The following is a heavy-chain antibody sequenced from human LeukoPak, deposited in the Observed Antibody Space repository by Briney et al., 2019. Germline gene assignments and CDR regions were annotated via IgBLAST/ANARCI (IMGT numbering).Heavy chain of an antibody. D-gene: IGHD4/OR15-4a*01. J-gene: IGHJ3*02. CDR1: GFTFSSYW. CDR3: AKTRGAGAFDI. V-gene: IGHV3-74*01. CDR2: INTDGSST. Sequence: GGSLRLSCAVSGFTFSSYWMHWVRQVPGKGLVWVSRINTDGSSTRYADSVKGRFTISRDNAKNTLYLQMNSLRAEDTAVYYCAKTRGAGAFDIWGQGTMVTVSS.